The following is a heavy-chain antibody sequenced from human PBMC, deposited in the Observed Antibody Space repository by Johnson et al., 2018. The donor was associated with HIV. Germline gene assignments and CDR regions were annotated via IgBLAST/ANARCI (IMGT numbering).Heavy chain of an antibody. Sequence: VQLVESGGGVVQPGRSLRLSCAASGFTFSSYPMHWVRQAPGKGLEWVAIISYDGGSKYYADSVKGRFTISRDNSKNTLYLQMNSLRAEDTAVYYCARPIARGASNIWGQGTMVTVSS. CDR3: ARPIARGASNI. CDR1: GFTFSSYP. V-gene: IGHV3-30*14. CDR2: ISYDGGSK. D-gene: IGHD1-26*01. J-gene: IGHJ3*02.